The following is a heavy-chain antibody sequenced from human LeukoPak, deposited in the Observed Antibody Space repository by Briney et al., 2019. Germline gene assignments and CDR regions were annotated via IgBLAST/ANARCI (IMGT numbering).Heavy chain of an antibody. CDR1: GFTFSSYA. J-gene: IGHJ5*02. CDR3: ARATLVGFDP. CDR2: ISYDGSNK. D-gene: IGHD4-23*01. Sequence: PGGSLRLSCAASGFTFSSYAMHWVRQAPGKGLEWVAVISYDGSNKYYADSVKGRFTISRDNSKNTLYLQMNSLRAEDTAVYYCARATLVGFDPWGQGTLVTASS. V-gene: IGHV3-30-3*01.